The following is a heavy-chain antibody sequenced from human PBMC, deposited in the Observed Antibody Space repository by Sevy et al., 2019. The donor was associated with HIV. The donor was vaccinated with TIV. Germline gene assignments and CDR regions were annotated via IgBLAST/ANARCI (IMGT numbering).Heavy chain of an antibody. Sequence: GGSLRLSCAASGFIFSSFGMHWVRQAPGKGLEWVAFIHYKGSDKYYADAVKGRYTISRDNSKNTVYLQMSSLRAEDTVVYYCAKDYSTGWYGYYYGMDVRGQGTTVTVSS. CDR1: GFIFSSFG. V-gene: IGHV3-30*02. CDR3: AKDYSTGWYGYYYGMDV. J-gene: IGHJ6*02. CDR2: IHYKGSDK. D-gene: IGHD6-19*01.